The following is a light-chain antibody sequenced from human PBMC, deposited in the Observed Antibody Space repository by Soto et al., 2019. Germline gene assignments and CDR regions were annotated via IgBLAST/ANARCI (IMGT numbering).Light chain of an antibody. CDR3: SSYTSSSFWV. V-gene: IGLV2-14*01. CDR2: DVS. J-gene: IGLJ3*02. Sequence: ALTQPASVSGSPGQSITISCTGTSSDVGGYNYVSWYQQHPGKAPKLMIYDVSNRPSGVSNRFSGSKSGNTASLTISGLQAEDEADYYCSSYTSSSFWVFGGGTKLTVL. CDR1: SSDVGGYNY.